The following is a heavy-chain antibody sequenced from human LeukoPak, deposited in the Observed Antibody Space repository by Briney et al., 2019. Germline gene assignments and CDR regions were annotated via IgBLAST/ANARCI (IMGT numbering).Heavy chain of an antibody. D-gene: IGHD3-22*01. V-gene: IGHV4-39*07. Sequence: PSETLSLTCTVSGGSVNSGTYYWSWIRQPPGKGLEWIGNIYYSGSAYYNSSLKSRVTMSVDTSKNQFSLKLSSVTAADTAVYYCARKPIVNSAWYYFDYWGQGTLVTVSS. J-gene: IGHJ4*02. CDR2: IYYSGSA. CDR3: ARKPIVNSAWYYFDY. CDR1: GGSVNSGTYY.